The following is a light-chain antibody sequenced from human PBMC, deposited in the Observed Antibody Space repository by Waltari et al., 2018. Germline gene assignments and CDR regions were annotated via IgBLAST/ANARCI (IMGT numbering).Light chain of an antibody. J-gene: IGLJ2*01. CDR3: QSGDNSGTFVK. CDR2: KDS. CDR1: DLSNTY. Sequence: SHELTQPPSVSVSPGQTARNTCSGDDLSNTYAYSYQQRPGQAPVLVLYKDSERPLGIPERFSGSSSGTTVTLTISGVQAEDEADYHCQSGDNSGTFVKFGGGTKLTVL. V-gene: IGLV3-25*03.